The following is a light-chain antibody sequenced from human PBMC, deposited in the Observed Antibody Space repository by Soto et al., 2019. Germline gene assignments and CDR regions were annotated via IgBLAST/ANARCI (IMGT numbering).Light chain of an antibody. CDR3: QPYYSYPYT. Sequence: AIRMTQSPSSLSASTGDRVTITCRASQGISSYLAWYQQKPGKAPKLLSYAASTLQSGVPSRFSGSGSGTDFTLTISCLQSEDFATYYYQPYYSYPYTFGQGTKLEIK. CDR1: QGISSY. J-gene: IGKJ2*01. V-gene: IGKV1-8*01. CDR2: AAS.